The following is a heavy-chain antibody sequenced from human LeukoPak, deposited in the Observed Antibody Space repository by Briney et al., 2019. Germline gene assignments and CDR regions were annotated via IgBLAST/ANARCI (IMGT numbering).Heavy chain of an antibody. D-gene: IGHD1-26*01. J-gene: IGHJ6*03. CDR3: AREGSVGATNDYYYYMDV. CDR2: INPHSGGT. Sequence: ASVKVSCKASGYTFTGYYMHWVRQAPGQGLEWMGWINPHSGGTNYAQKFQGRVTMTRDTSISTAYMELSRLRSDDTAVYYCAREGSVGATNDYYYYMDVWGKGTTVTVSS. V-gene: IGHV1-2*02. CDR1: GYTFTGYY.